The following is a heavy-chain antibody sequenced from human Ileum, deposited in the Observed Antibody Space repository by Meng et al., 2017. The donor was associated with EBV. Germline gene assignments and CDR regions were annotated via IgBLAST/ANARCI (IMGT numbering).Heavy chain of an antibody. CDR1: GYIFNNYG. Sequence: QVQPVQSGAELKRPGASVKVPCKVSGYIFNNYGVSWVRQAPGQGPEWMGWISAYNGNTNYAQNFQGRFTMTTDTSTSTAYMELRSLRSDDTAVYYCARDLPGGTKGTWLDLWDQGPLVTVSS. V-gene: IGHV1-18*01. J-gene: IGHJ5*02. D-gene: IGHD1-14*01. CDR3: ARDLPGGTKGTWLDL. CDR2: ISAYNGNT.